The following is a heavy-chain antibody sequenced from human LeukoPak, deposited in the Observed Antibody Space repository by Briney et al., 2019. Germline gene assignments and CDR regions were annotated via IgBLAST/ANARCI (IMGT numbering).Heavy chain of an antibody. D-gene: IGHD3-10*01. CDR2: IYYSGTT. Sequence: PSETLSLTCTVSGGSISSYYWSWIRQPPGKRLEWIGYIYYSGTTYYNPSPKSRVTISSDKSMNQFSLKLTSVTAADTAMYYCARDRVREIDFWGQGILVTVSS. V-gene: IGHV4-59*12. CDR1: GGSISSYY. CDR3: ARDRVREIDF. J-gene: IGHJ4*02.